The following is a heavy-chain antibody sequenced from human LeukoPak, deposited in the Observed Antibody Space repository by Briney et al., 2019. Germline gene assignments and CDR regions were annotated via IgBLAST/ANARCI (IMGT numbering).Heavy chain of an antibody. J-gene: IGHJ4*02. D-gene: IGHD2-2*02. V-gene: IGHV3-23*01. Sequence: GGSLRLSCAASGFTFSTYAMSWVRQAAGKGLEWVSLISGSGGGTYYADSVKGRFTISRDNSKNTLYLQMNSLRAEDTAVYYCARYPTDDYWGQGTLVTVSS. CDR1: GFTFSTYA. CDR3: ARYPTDDY. CDR2: ISGSGGGT.